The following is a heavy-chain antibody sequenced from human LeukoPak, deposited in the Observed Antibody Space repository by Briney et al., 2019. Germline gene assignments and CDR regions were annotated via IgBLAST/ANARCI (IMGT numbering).Heavy chain of an antibody. Sequence: GESLKISCKGSGYSFTSYWIGWVRQMPGKGLEWMGIIHPGDSDTRYSPSFQGQVTFSAGKSISTAYLQWSSLKASDTAMYYCARRDASGTYYYDYWGQGTLVTVSS. V-gene: IGHV5-51*01. CDR3: ARRDASGTYYYDY. J-gene: IGHJ4*02. CDR1: GYSFTSYW. D-gene: IGHD3-10*01. CDR2: IHPGDSDT.